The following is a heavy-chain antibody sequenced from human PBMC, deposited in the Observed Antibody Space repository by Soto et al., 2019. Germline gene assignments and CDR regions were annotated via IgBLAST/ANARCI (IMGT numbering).Heavy chain of an antibody. CDR2: ISSSSSYI. Sequence: GGSLRLSCAASGFTFSSYSMNWVRQAPGKGLEWVSSISSSSSYIYYADSVKGRFTISRDNAKNSLYLQMNSLRAEDTAVYYCARDPGTTVTCYDDWGQRTLVTVSS. D-gene: IGHD4-17*01. CDR3: ARDPGTTVTCYDD. J-gene: IGHJ4*02. V-gene: IGHV3-21*01. CDR1: GFTFSSYS.